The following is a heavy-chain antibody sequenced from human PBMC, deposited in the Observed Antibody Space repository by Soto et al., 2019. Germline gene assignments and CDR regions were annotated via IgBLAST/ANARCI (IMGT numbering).Heavy chain of an antibody. V-gene: IGHV3-30*18. CDR2: ISYDGSNR. CDR3: AKAVMGGWFDP. J-gene: IGHJ5*02. Sequence: PGGSLRLSCAASGFTFRTHGMHWVRQAPGKGLEWLAFISYDGSNRYSGDSVKGRFTISRDNSKNMLYLQMNSLRAEDTAVYYCAKAVMGGWFDPWGQGTLVTVSS. D-gene: IGHD3-16*01. CDR1: GFTFRTHG.